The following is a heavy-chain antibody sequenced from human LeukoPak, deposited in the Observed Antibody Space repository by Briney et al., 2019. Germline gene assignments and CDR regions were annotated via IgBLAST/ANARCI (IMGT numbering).Heavy chain of an antibody. D-gene: IGHD4-17*01. Sequence: GGSLRLSCAASGFTVSSNYMSWVRQAPGKGLEWVSVIYSGGSTFYADSVKGRFTISRDNSKNTLYLQMNSLRAEDTAVYYCAKVSRLRDAFDIWGQGTMVTVSS. CDR2: IYSGGST. CDR3: AKVSRLRDAFDI. CDR1: GFTVSSNY. V-gene: IGHV3-53*01. J-gene: IGHJ3*02.